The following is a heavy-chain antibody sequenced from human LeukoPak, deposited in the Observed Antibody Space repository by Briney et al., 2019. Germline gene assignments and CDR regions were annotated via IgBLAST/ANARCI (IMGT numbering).Heavy chain of an antibody. CDR3: ARGGQPHVMDAFDI. CDR2: INHSGST. Sequence: PSETLSLTCAVYGGSFSGYYWSWIRQPPGKGLEWIGEINHSGSTNYNPSLKSRVTISVDTSKNQFSLKLSSVTAADTAVYYCARGGQPHVMDAFDIWGQGTMVTVSS. J-gene: IGHJ3*02. CDR1: GGSFSGYY. V-gene: IGHV4-34*01.